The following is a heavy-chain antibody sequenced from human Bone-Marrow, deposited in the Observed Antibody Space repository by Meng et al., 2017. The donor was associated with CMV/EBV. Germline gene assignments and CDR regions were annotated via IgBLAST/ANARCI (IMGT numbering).Heavy chain of an antibody. J-gene: IGHJ4*02. D-gene: IGHD6-13*01. Sequence: GASLKTCCAASGSTFSSDGMHWVRQASGKGLEWVAVIWYDGSNKYYADSVKGQFTISRDNSKKTPYLQMNSMRAEDTAEYCCANLAGTPKDFDYWGQGTLVTVSS. CDR1: GSTFSSDG. V-gene: IGHV3-33*06. CDR3: ANLAGTPKDFDY. CDR2: IWYDGSNK.